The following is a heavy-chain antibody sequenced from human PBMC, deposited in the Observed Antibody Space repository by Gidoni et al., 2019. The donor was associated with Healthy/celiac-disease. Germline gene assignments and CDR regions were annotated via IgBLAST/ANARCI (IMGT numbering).Heavy chain of an antibody. Sequence: QVQLVQSGAEVKKPGASVKVSCKASGYTFTSYYMHWVRQAPGQGLEWMGIINPSGGSTSYAQKFQGRVTMTRDTSTSTVYMELSSLRSEDTAVYYCARGYCSSTSCLDAFDIWGQGTMVTVSS. D-gene: IGHD2-2*01. V-gene: IGHV1-46*03. J-gene: IGHJ3*02. CDR1: GYTFTSYY. CDR2: INPSGGST. CDR3: ARGYCSSTSCLDAFDI.